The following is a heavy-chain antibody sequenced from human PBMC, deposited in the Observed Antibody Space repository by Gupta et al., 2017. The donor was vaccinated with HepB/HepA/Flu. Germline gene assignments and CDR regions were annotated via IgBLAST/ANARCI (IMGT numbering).Heavy chain of an antibody. J-gene: IGHJ4*02. D-gene: IGHD7-27*01. CDR2: INREGRPT. Sequence: EVQLVESGGGLVQPGGSLRLSSEASGFNLNNYFVHWVRQGPGKGLEWVSQINREGRPTAYAASVKGRFIISRDNARNTLYLQMNSRRDEDTAVYYCTGVTGDGRVGLADYWGQGTLVTVSS. V-gene: IGHV3-74*01. CDR1: GFNLNNYF. CDR3: TGVTGDGRVGLADY.